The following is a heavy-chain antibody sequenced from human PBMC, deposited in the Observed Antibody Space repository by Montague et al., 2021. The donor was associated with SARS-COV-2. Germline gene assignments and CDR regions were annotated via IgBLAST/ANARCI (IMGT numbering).Heavy chain of an antibody. CDR2: ISATSRTI. Sequence: SLRLSCAASGFTFSDYGINWVRQAPEMGLEWFSYISATSRTIYYADSVKGRFTVSRDNAKNSLYLQMNSLRAEDTALYYCVRDPATGMDVWGLGTMVTVSS. CDR1: GFTFSDYG. V-gene: IGHV3-48*04. CDR3: VRDPATGMDV. J-gene: IGHJ6*02.